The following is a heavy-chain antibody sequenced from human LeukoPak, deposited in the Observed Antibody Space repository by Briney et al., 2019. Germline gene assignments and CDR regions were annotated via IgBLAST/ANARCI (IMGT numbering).Heavy chain of an antibody. CDR1: GFSVSNTY. Sequence: GGSLRLSCAASGFSVSNTYMSWVRQAPGKGLEWVSVIYSGDSGVSTYYADSMKGRFTISRHNSKNTLYLQMSSLRAEDTAVYFCARSAARLRYYYAMDVWGQGTTVTVCS. V-gene: IGHV3-53*04. D-gene: IGHD6-6*01. J-gene: IGHJ6*02. CDR2: IYSGDSGVST. CDR3: ARSAARLRYYYAMDV.